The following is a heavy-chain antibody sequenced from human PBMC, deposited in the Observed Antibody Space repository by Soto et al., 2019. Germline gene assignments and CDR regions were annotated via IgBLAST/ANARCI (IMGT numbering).Heavy chain of an antibody. Sequence: QVQLVQSGAEVKKPGASVKVSCKASGYTFTSYYMHWVRQAPGQGLEWMGIINTSGGSTRYAQKFLGTVTITRDTFTSTAYMEPSSLRSEDTAVYYCAREGGVYDSSGYRVNFDYWGQGTLVTVSS. V-gene: IGHV1-46*01. CDR3: AREGGVYDSSGYRVNFDY. J-gene: IGHJ4*02. CDR2: INTSGGST. CDR1: GYTFTSYY. D-gene: IGHD3-22*01.